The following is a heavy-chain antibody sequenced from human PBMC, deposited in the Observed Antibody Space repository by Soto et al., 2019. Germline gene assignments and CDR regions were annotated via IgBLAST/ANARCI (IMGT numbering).Heavy chain of an antibody. CDR3: ARATVAGPPTYFDY. CDR1: GYTFTGYY. V-gene: IGHV1-2*04. D-gene: IGHD6-19*01. J-gene: IGHJ4*02. Sequence: ASVKVSCKASGYTFTGYYMHWVRQAPGQGLEWMGWINPNSGGTNYAQKFQGWVTMTRDTSISTAYMELSRLRSDDTAVYYCARATVAGPPTYFDYWGQGTLVTVSS. CDR2: INPNSGGT.